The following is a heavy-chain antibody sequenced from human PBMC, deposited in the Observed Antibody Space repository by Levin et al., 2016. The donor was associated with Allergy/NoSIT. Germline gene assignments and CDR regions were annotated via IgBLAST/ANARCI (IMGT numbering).Heavy chain of an antibody. Sequence: WIRQPPGKGLEWVAAISKDGSNKNYGKSVKGRCTISRDSSKSTLFLEMSSLRPEDTAVYFCARDGNMWEQRDFYDFYYYMDVWGTGTTVTVSS. V-gene: IGHV3-30-3*01. J-gene: IGHJ6*03. D-gene: IGHD1-26*01. CDR3: ARDGNMWEQRDFYDFYYYMDV. CDR2: ISKDGSNK.